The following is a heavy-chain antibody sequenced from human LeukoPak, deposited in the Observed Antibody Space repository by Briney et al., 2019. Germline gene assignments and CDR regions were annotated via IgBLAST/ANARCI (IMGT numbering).Heavy chain of an antibody. CDR1: GFTFSSYA. CDR3: ARDRRTNSNYYYYYYYMDV. Sequence: GGSLRLSCAASGFTFSSYAMHWVRQAPGKGLEWVAVISYDGSNKYYADSVKGRFTISRDNSKNTLYLQMNSLRAEDTAVYYCARDRRTNSNYYYYYYYMDVWGKGTTVTVSS. V-gene: IGHV3-30*04. J-gene: IGHJ6*03. CDR2: ISYDGSNK. D-gene: IGHD4-11*01.